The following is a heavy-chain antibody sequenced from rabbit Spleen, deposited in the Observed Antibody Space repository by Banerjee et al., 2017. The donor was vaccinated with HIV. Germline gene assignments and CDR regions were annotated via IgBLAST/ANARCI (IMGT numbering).Heavy chain of an antibody. V-gene: IGHV1S45*01. D-gene: IGHD1-1*01. CDR1: GFSFSDRDV. Sequence: QEQLVESGGGLVQPVGSLTLTCKASGFSFSDRDVMCWVRQAPGKGLEWIACINASTGKPVYATWASGRFTISRASSTTVTLRMTSLTAADRATYFCARDLLGVIGWNFYLWGPGTLVTVS. CDR3: ARDLLGVIGWNFYL. CDR2: INASTGKP. J-gene: IGHJ4*01.